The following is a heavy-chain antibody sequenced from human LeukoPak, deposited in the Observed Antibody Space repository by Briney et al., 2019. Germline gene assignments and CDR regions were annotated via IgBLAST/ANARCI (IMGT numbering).Heavy chain of an antibody. V-gene: IGHV3-48*04. Sequence: GGTLRLSCEASGFTFSSYSMNWVRQAPGKGLEWVSYISSSGSTIYYADSVKGRFTISRDNAKNSLYLQMNSLRAEDTAVYYCAELGITMIGGVWGKGTTVTISS. D-gene: IGHD3-10*02. J-gene: IGHJ6*04. CDR1: GFTFSSYS. CDR3: AELGITMIGGV. CDR2: ISSSGSTI.